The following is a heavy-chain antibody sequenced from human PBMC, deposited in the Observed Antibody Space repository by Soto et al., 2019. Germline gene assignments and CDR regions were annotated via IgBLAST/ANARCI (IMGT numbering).Heavy chain of an antibody. CDR2: IIPIFGTA. J-gene: IGHJ5*02. V-gene: IGHV1-69*13. Sequence: SVKVSCKASGGNFSSYAISWVRQAPGQGLEWMGGIIPIFGTANYAQKFQGRVTITADESTSTAYMELSSLRSEDTAVYYCARYVVVPMSNWFDPWGQGTLVTVSS. D-gene: IGHD2-2*01. CDR1: GGNFSSYA. CDR3: ARYVVVPMSNWFDP.